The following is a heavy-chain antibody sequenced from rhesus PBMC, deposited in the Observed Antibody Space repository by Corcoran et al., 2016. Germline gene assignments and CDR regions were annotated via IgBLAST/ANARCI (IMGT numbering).Heavy chain of an antibody. D-gene: IGHD6-37*01. CDR1: CGSFSSYW. J-gene: IGHJ4*01. CDR2: INGNSGST. CDR3: ARNFGWSLGY. V-gene: IGHV4-80*01. Sequence: QVQLQESGPGLVKPSETLSLTCAVSCGSFSSYWWRWIRQPPGKGLEWIGEINGNSGSTNYNPSLKSRVTISRDASKNQFSLKLSSVTAADTAVYYCARNFGWSLGYWGQGVLVTVSS.